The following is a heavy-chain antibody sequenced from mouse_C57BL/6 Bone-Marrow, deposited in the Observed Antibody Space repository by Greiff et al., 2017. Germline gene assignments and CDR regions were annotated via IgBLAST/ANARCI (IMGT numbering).Heavy chain of an antibody. CDR1: GYTFTDYE. CDR3: TRFIYYYGESFAY. D-gene: IGHD1-1*01. Sequence: QVQLQQSGAELVRPGASVTLSCKASGYTFTDYEMHWVKQTPVHGLEWIGAIDPETGGTAYNQKLKGKAILTAYKSSSTAYMELRSLTSDDSAVYYCTRFIYYYGESFAYWGQGTLVTVSA. V-gene: IGHV1-15*01. CDR2: IDPETGGT. J-gene: IGHJ3*01.